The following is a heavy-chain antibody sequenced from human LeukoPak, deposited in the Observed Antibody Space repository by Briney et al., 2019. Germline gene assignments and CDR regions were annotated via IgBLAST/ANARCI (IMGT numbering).Heavy chain of an antibody. CDR1: RFTFSSYS. V-gene: IGHV3-21*04. Sequence: PGGSLRLSCAASRFTFSSYSINWVRQAPGKGLEWVSSISSGSSHIFYEDSVKGRFTISRDNAKNSLFLQMNSLRVEDTAIYYCVRGGAGATVSDVFDIWGQGTMVTVSS. D-gene: IGHD4-17*01. CDR3: VRGGAGATVSDVFDI. CDR2: ISSGSSHI. J-gene: IGHJ3*02.